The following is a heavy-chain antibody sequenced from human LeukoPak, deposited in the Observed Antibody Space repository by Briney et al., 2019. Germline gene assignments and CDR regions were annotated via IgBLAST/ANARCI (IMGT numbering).Heavy chain of an antibody. D-gene: IGHD5-12*01. CDR2: INPNSGGT. J-gene: IGHJ4*02. V-gene: IGHV1-2*04. Sequence: EASVKVSCKASGYTFTGYYMHWVRQAPGQGLEWMGWINPNSGGTNYAQKFQGWVTMTRDTSISTAYMELSRLRFDDTAVYYCARESGGYDSAFDYWGQGTLVTVSS. CDR1: GYTFTGYY. CDR3: ARESGGYDSAFDY.